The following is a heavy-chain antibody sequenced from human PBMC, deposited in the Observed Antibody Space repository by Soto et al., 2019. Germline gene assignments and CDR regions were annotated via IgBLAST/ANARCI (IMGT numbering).Heavy chain of an antibody. CDR3: AKDFPYDTSGYYLYYSDY. D-gene: IGHD3-22*01. Sequence: PGGSLRLSCAASGFTFTNYAMNWVRQAPGKGLEWVSAINGFGDSLYYADSVRGRFTISRDNSKNTVYLQMNSLRPDDTAIYFCAKDFPYDTSGYYLYYSDYWGQGTVVTV. CDR1: GFTFTNYA. V-gene: IGHV3-23*01. J-gene: IGHJ4*02. CDR2: INGFGDSL.